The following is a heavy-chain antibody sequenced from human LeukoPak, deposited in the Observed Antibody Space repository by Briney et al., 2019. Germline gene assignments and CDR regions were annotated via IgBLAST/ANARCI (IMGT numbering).Heavy chain of an antibody. CDR3: ARAPGGCGGTCPFDS. D-gene: IGHD2-15*01. CDR1: GASISDYW. Sequence: PSETLSLTCTVPGASISDYWWSWIRQPAGKGLEWIGRVYADADRDSNYNPSLRSRVTVSVDTSTNQFSLKLISVTAADTAVYYCARAPGGCGGTCPFDSWGQGALVTVSS. V-gene: IGHV4-4*07. J-gene: IGHJ4*02. CDR2: VYADADRDS.